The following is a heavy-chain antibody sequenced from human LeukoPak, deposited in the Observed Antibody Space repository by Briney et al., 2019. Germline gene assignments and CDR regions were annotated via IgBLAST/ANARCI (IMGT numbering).Heavy chain of an antibody. D-gene: IGHD1-1*01. CDR1: GFTFSSHH. CDR3: AREDPTVVLSLDY. J-gene: IGHJ4*02. V-gene: IGHV3-23*01. Sequence: GGSLRLSCAASGFTFSSHHMSWVREGPGKRLEWVAAIGITGGDTYHSGSVNGRFTISRDNSKNTLYLRMNSLRAEDTAVYYCAREDPTVVLSLDYWGQGTLVTVSS. CDR2: IGITGGDT.